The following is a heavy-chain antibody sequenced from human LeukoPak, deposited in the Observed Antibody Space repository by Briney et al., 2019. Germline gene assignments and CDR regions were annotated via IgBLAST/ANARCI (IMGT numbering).Heavy chain of an antibody. CDR2: IYSGGTT. D-gene: IGHD1-26*01. CDR1: GFTVSSNY. Sequence: GGSLRLSCAASGFTVSSNYMSWVRQAPGKGLEWVSVIYSGGTTYYADSVKGRFTISRDNSKNTLYLQMNSLRAEDTAVYYCAKDRVGAMLYFDYWGQGTLVTVSS. J-gene: IGHJ4*02. CDR3: AKDRVGAMLYFDY. V-gene: IGHV3-66*01.